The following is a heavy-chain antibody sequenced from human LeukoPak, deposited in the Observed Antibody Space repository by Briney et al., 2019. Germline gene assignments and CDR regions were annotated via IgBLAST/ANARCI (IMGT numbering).Heavy chain of an antibody. CDR1: GGTFSSYA. Sequence: SVKVSCKASGGTFSSYAISWVRQAPGQGLEWMGGIIPIFGTANYAQKFQGRVTITTDESTSTAYMELSSLRSEDAAVYYCSFYYDFWSGYSPIGFDYWGQGTLVTVSS. CDR2: IIPIFGTA. V-gene: IGHV1-69*05. D-gene: IGHD3-3*01. J-gene: IGHJ4*02. CDR3: SFYYDFWSGYSPIGFDY.